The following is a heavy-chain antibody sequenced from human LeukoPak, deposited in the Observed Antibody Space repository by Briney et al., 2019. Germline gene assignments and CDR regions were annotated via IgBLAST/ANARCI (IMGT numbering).Heavy chain of an antibody. V-gene: IGHV4-59*08. CDR2: IYYSGST. J-gene: IGHJ4*02. CDR1: GGSISSYY. D-gene: IGHD1-26*01. CDR3: ARTYSGSYYFFPVEYYFDY. Sequence: SETLSLTCTVSGGSISSYYWSWIRQPPAKGLEWIGYIYYSGSTNYNPSLKSRVTISVDTSKNQFSLKLSSVTAADTAVYYCARTYSGSYYFFPVEYYFDYWGQGTLVTVSS.